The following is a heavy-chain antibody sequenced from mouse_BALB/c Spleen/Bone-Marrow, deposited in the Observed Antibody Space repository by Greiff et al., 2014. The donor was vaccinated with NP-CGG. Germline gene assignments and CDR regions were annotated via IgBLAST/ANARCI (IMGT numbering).Heavy chain of an antibody. V-gene: IGHV5-12-2*01. CDR3: ARQIYFPYFDY. CDR2: ISNGGGST. Sequence: EVNLVESGGGLVQPGGSLKLSCAASGFTFSSYTMSWVRQTPEKRLGWVAYISNGGGSTYYPDTVKGRFTISRDNAKNTLYLQMSSLKSEDTAMYYCARQIYFPYFDYWGQGTTLTVSS. J-gene: IGHJ2*01. D-gene: IGHD2-1*01. CDR1: GFTFSSYT.